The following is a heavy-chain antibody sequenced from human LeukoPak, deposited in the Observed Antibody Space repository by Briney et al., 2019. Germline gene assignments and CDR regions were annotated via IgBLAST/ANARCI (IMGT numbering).Heavy chain of an antibody. V-gene: IGHV1-58*02. CDR1: GFTFTSSA. J-gene: IGHJ4*02. Sequence: SVKVSCKASGFTFTSSAMQWVRQARGQRLEWIGWIVVGSGNTNYAQKFQERVTITRDMSTSTAYMELSSLRSEDTAVYYCAASRRLATRGSHFDYWGQGTLVTVSS. CDR2: IVVGSGNT. D-gene: IGHD5-24*01. CDR3: AASRRLATRGSHFDY.